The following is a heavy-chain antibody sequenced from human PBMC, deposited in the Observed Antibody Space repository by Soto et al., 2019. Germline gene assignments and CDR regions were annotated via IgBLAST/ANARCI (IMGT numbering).Heavy chain of an antibody. V-gene: IGHV1-18*01. J-gene: IGHJ4*02. CDR2: ISTDKGNT. D-gene: IGHD2-21*02. CDR3: ARDRDWNLDY. Sequence: ASVKVSCKASGYSFSTYGMTWVRQAPGQGLEWMGWISTDKGNTKYAQNFQSRATLTTDTSTSTAYMELRSLRSDDTAVYYCARDRDWNLDYWGQGTLVTVSS. CDR1: GYSFSTYG.